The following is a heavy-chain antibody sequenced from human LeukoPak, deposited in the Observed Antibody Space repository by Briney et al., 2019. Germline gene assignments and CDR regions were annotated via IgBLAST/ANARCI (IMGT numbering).Heavy chain of an antibody. CDR1: GGSISSTSYF. J-gene: IGHJ3*01. CDR3: AKAGVRYYDSSGLHAFDF. V-gene: IGHV4-39*01. CDR2: IYYSGST. D-gene: IGHD3-22*01. Sequence: ASETLSLTCTVSGGSISSTSYFWGWIRQPPGKGLEWIGTIYYSGSTYYNPSLKSRVTMSVDTSRNQFPLKLSSVNAADTAVYYCAKAGVRYYDSSGLHAFDFWGQGTMVTVSS.